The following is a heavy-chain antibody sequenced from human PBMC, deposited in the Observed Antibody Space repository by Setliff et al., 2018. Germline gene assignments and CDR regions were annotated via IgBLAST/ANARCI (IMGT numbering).Heavy chain of an antibody. V-gene: IGHV4-59*01. J-gene: IGHJ4*01. CDR1: GTSINSY. Sequence: KASETLSLTCTVSGTSINSYWTWIRQSPGEGLEWIGFVYSNGNKDFNPSLKSRVAFSVDTSQNHVSLKLSSVTPADTAVYFCANGWRNFDYWGQGILVTVSS. CDR2: VYSNGNK. CDR3: ANGWRNFDY. D-gene: IGHD6-19*01.